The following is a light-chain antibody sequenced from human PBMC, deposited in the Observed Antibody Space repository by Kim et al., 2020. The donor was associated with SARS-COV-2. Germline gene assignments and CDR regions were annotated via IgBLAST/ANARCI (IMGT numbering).Light chain of an antibody. Sequence: EIVMTQSPATLSVSPGERATLSCRASQSVSSNLAWYQQKPGQAPRLLIYGASTRATGIPARFSGSESGTEFTLTISGLQSEDFAVYYCQQYNKWPPLTFGGGTKVDIK. V-gene: IGKV3D-15*01. CDR1: QSVSSN. J-gene: IGKJ4*01. CDR3: QQYNKWPPLT. CDR2: GAS.